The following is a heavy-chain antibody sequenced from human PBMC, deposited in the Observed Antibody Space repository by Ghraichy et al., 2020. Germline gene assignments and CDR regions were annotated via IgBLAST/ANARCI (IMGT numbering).Heavy chain of an antibody. Sequence: SCAASGFTFSSYAMSWVRQAPGKGLEWVSAISGSGGSTYFADSVKGRFTISRDNSKNTLYLQMNSLRAEDTAVYYCAKMPSGSRLVLDYWGQGTLVTVSS. CDR2: ISGSGGST. D-gene: IGHD1-26*01. J-gene: IGHJ4*02. CDR3: AKMPSGSRLVLDY. CDR1: GFTFSSYA. V-gene: IGHV3-23*01.